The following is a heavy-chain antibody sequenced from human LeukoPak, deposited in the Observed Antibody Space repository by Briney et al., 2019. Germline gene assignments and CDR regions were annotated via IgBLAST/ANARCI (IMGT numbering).Heavy chain of an antibody. CDR1: GFTFSPYA. D-gene: IGHD3-22*01. CDR2: ISSGGGFT. V-gene: IGHV3-23*01. J-gene: IGHJ4*02. CDR3: ARERYYYDSSGYSYPDY. Sequence: PGGSLRLSCAASGFTFSPYAMSWVRQAPGKGLEWVSTISSGGGFTYYSDSVKGRFTISRDSSKNTLCLQMNSLRAEDTAVYYCARERYYYDSSGYSYPDYWGQGTLVTVSS.